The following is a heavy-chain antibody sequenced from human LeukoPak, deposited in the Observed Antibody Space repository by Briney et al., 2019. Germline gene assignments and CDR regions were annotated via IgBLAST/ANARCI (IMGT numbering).Heavy chain of an antibody. CDR3: VLVLSSRWLQLDY. V-gene: IGHV3-66*02. CDR2: ISSGDRT. Sequence: GPSLSPSCAPSGLTVSSNYISSVSQPPGEWLGWVLVISSGDRTYCADSVKGRFTISRDNSKNSLYLQMNSLRAEDTAVYYCVLVLSSRWLQLDYWGQGTLVTVSS. D-gene: IGHD5-24*01. J-gene: IGHJ4*02. CDR1: GLTVSSNY.